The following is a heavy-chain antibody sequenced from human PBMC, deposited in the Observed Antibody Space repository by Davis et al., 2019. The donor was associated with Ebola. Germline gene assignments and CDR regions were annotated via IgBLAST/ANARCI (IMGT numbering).Heavy chain of an antibody. Sequence: GGSLRLSCAASRFTFSSYSMNWVRQAPGKGLEWVANIKQDGSEKYYVDSVKGRFTISRDNAKNSLYLQMNSLRAEDTAVYYCARAENLYGDFDYWGQGTLVTVSS. CDR1: RFTFSSYS. J-gene: IGHJ4*02. CDR3: ARAENLYGDFDY. V-gene: IGHV3-7*01. D-gene: IGHD4-17*01. CDR2: IKQDGSEK.